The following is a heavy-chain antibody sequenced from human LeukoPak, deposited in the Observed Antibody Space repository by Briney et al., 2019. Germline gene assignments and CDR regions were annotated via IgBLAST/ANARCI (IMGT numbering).Heavy chain of an antibody. V-gene: IGHV1-46*03. D-gene: IGHD3-22*01. CDR1: GYTFTSYY. CDR3: ALVVIRGGGWFDP. J-gene: IGHJ5*02. Sequence: ASVKVSCKASGYTFTSYYVHWVRQAPGQGLEWMGIINPSGGSTSYAQKFQGRVTMTRDTSTSTVYMELSSLRSEDTAVYYCALVVIRGGGWFDPWGQGTLVTVSS. CDR2: INPSGGST.